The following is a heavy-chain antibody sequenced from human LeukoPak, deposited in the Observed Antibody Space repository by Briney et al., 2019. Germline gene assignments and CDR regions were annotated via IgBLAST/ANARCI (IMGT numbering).Heavy chain of an antibody. D-gene: IGHD7-27*01. CDR2: INSDGSST. J-gene: IGHJ4*02. CDR3: AKDGGLWVSAHWGDS. V-gene: IGHV3-74*01. Sequence: GGSLRLSCAASGFTFSSYWMHWARQAPGKGLVWVSRINSDGSSTSYADSVKGRFTVSRDNSKNTLFLQMNSLRAEDTAVYYCAKDGGLWVSAHWGDSWGRGTLVTVSS. CDR1: GFTFSSYW.